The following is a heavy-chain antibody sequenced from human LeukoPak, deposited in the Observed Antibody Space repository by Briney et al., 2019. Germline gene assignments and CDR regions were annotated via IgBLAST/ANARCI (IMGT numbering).Heavy chain of an antibody. J-gene: IGHJ1*01. Sequence: ASVKVSCKASGYTFTSYGISWVRQAPGQGLEWMGRINPNSGGTNYAQKFQGRVTMTRDTSISTAYMELSRLRSDDTAVYYCARARSSGYYLESATYFQHWGQGTLVTVSS. CDR2: INPNSGGT. CDR3: ARARSSGYYLESATYFQH. CDR1: GYTFTSYG. V-gene: IGHV1-2*06. D-gene: IGHD3-22*01.